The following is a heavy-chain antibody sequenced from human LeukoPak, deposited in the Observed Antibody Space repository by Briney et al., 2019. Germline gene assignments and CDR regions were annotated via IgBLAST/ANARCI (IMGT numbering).Heavy chain of an antibody. D-gene: IGHD5-24*01. J-gene: IGHJ4*02. CDR1: RFTFDDYA. Sequence: GGSLRLSCAASRFTFDDYAMHWVRQGPGKGLEWVSGISWNSGSIGYADSVKGRFTISRDNAKNSLYLQMNNLRPEDTAVYYCARGDGYNSATDDYWGQGTLVTVSS. CDR3: ARGDGYNSATDDY. V-gene: IGHV3-9*01. CDR2: ISWNSGSI.